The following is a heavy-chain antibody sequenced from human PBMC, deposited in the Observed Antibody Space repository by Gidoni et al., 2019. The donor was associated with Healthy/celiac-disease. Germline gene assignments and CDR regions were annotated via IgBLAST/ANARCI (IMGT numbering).Heavy chain of an antibody. D-gene: IGHD2-2*01. CDR3: AKWGRDSGHSIVVVPAADY. CDR1: GGSFSDYY. J-gene: IGHJ4*02. V-gene: IGHV4-34*01. Sequence: QVQLQQWRAGLLTPSETLSLTCAVSGGSFSDYYWSWIRQPPGKGLEWIGKINHSGSTNFNPSLKSRVTISVDTSKNQFSLKLSSVTATDTAVYYCAKWGRDSGHSIVVVPAADYWGQGTLVTVSS. CDR2: INHSGST.